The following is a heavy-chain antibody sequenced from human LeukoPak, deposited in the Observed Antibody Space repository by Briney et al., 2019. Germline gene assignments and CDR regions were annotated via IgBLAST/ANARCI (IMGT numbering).Heavy chain of an antibody. CDR3: AELGITMIGGV. CDR1: GFTFSSYE. V-gene: IGHV3-48*03. CDR2: ISSSGSTI. J-gene: IGHJ6*04. Sequence: QPGGSLRLSCAASGFTFSSYEMNWVSQAPGKGLEWVSYISSSGSTIYYADSVKGRFTISRGNAKNSLYLQMNSLRAEDTAVYYCAELGITMIGGVWGKGTTVTISS. D-gene: IGHD3-10*02.